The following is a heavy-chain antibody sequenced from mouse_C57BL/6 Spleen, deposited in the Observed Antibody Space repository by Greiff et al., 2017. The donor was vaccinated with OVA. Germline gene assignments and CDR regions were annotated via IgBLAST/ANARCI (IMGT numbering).Heavy chain of an antibody. J-gene: IGHJ3*01. D-gene: IGHD2-4*01. Sequence: EVMLVESGGGLVKPGGSLKLSCAASGFTFSSYAMSWVRQTPEKRLEWVATISDGGSYTYYPDNVKGRFTISRDNAKNNLYLQMSHLKSEDTAMYYCARDAVYYDYPWFAYWGQGTLVTVSA. V-gene: IGHV5-4*01. CDR1: GFTFSSYA. CDR3: ARDAVYYDYPWFAY. CDR2: ISDGGSYT.